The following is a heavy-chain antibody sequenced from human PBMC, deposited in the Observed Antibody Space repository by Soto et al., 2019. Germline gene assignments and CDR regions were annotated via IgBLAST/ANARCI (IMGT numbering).Heavy chain of an antibody. CDR2: ISNDGSNK. J-gene: IGHJ1*01. D-gene: IGHD3-22*01. Sequence: APRLSFAASGFTFSSYGMHRVRQAPDKVLECVAVISNDGSNKYYADSVKGRFTISRDNSKITLYLQMNSLRAEYTGVYYCARRYYSSSGASFQHWGQGTLVTVSS. CDR1: GFTFSSYG. CDR3: ARRYYSSSGASFQH. V-gene: IGHV3-30*03.